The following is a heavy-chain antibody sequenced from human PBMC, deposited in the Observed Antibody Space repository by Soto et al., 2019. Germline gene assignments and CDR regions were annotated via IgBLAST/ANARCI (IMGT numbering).Heavy chain of an antibody. CDR2: IFHDGTA. V-gene: IGHV4-4*02. D-gene: IGHD3-10*01. J-gene: IGHJ4*02. CDR1: GVSLTSGNW. CDR3: ARLVYDTRLNYMYFDF. Sequence: SETLSLICAVSGVSLTSGNWWTWVRQSPQRGLEYIGEIFHDGTANYYPSFERRVAMSVDTSRNQFSLKLTSVTAADTAVYFCARLVYDTRLNYMYFDFWGPGTLVTVS.